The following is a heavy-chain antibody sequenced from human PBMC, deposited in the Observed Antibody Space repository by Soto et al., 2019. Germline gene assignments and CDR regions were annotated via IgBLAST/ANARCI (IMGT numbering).Heavy chain of an antibody. CDR2: ISAYNGNT. CDR3: ARVVVPTVAFDI. CDR1: GYTFTSYG. D-gene: IGHD2-15*01. Sequence: ASVKVSCKASGYTFTSYGISWVRQAPGQGLEWMGRISAYNGNTNYAQKLQGRVTMTTDTSTSTAYMELRSLRSDDTAVYYCARVVVPTVAFDIWGQGTMVTVSS. J-gene: IGHJ3*02. V-gene: IGHV1-18*01.